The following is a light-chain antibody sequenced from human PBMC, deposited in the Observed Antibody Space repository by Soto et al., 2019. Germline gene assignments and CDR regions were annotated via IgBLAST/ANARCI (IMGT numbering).Light chain of an antibody. CDR1: SSDVGGYNY. J-gene: IGLJ2*01. Sequence: QSALTQPASVSGSPGQSITISCTGTSSDVGGYNYVSWYQQHPGKAPKLMIYDVSNRPSGVSNRFSGSKSGNTASLTISGLQAEDEADYYCSSYTSSSTLDVVFGGGTNSPS. CDR2: DVS. CDR3: SSYTSSSTLDVV. V-gene: IGLV2-14*01.